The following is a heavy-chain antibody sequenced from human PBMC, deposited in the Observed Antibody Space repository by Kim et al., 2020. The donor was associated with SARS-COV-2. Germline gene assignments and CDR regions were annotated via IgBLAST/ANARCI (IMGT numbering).Heavy chain of an antibody. V-gene: IGHV4-59*01. Sequence: NYNPSLKSRVTISVDTSKNQFSLKLSSVTAADTAVYYCACSSGSYAFDIWGQGTMVTVSS. D-gene: IGHD1-26*01. CDR3: ACSSGSYAFDI. J-gene: IGHJ3*02.